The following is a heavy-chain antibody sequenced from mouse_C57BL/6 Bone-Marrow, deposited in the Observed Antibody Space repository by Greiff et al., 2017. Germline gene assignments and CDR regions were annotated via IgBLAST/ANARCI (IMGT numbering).Heavy chain of an antibody. CDR2: IHPNSGST. Sequence: QVQLQQPGAELVKPGASVKLSCKASGYTFTSYWMHWVKQRPGQGLEWIGMIHPNSGSTNSNEKFKSKATLTVDKSSSTAYMQLSSLTSEDSAVYYCARGWGYLRSAWFAYWGQGTLVTVSA. J-gene: IGHJ3*01. D-gene: IGHD2-3*01. CDR1: GYTFTSYW. V-gene: IGHV1-64*01. CDR3: ARGWGYLRSAWFAY.